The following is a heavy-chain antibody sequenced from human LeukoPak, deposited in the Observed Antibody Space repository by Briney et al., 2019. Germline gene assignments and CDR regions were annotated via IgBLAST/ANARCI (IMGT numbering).Heavy chain of an antibody. Sequence: GGSLRLSCAASGFTFSSYGMHWVRQAPGKGLEGVAVISYDGSNKYYADSVKGRFTISRDNSKNTLYLQMNSLRAEDTAVYYCVRWYSSSWYWFDPWGQGTLVTVSS. CDR1: GFTFSSYG. CDR2: ISYDGSNK. J-gene: IGHJ5*02. D-gene: IGHD6-13*01. CDR3: VRWYSSSWYWFDP. V-gene: IGHV3-30*03.